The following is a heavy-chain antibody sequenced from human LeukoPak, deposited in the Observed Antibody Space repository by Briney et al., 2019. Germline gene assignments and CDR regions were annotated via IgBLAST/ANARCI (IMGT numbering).Heavy chain of an antibody. V-gene: IGHV3-48*03. CDR1: GFTFSSYE. CDR3: ARGSGIAAAGTWYNWFDP. CDR2: ISSSGSTI. D-gene: IGHD6-13*01. J-gene: IGHJ5*02. Sequence: GGSLRLSCAASGFTFSSYEMNWVRQAPGKGLEWVSYISSSGSTIYYADSVKGRFTISRDNAKNSLYLQMNSLRAEDTAVYYCARGSGIAAAGTWYNWFDPWGQGTLVTVSS.